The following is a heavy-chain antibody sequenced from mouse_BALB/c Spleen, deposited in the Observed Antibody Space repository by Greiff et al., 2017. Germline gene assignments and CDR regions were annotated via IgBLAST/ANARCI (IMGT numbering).Heavy chain of an antibody. CDR2: ISSGGST. CDR1: GFTFSSYA. D-gene: IGHD1-1*01. CDR3: ARGDYYGSSYRYYAMDY. J-gene: IGHJ4*01. Sequence: EVKLVESGGGLAKPGGSLKLSCAASGFTFSSYAMSWVRQTPEKRLEWVASISSGGSTYYPDSVKGRFTISRDNARNILYLQMSSLRSEDTAMYYCARGDYYGSSYRYYAMDYWGQGTSVTVSS. V-gene: IGHV5-6-5*01.